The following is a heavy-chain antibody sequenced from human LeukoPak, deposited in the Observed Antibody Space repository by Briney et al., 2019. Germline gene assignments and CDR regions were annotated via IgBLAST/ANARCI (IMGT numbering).Heavy chain of an antibody. CDR2: IIPIFGTA. V-gene: IGHV1-69*13. D-gene: IGHD6-6*01. CDR3: ARGRGDSSSHYYYYMDV. CDR1: GGTFSSYA. J-gene: IGHJ6*03. Sequence: SVKVSCKASGGTFSSYAISWVRQAPGQGLEWMGGIIPIFGTANYAQKFQGRVTITADESTSTAYMELSSLRSEDTAVYYCARGRGDSSSHYYYYMDVWGKGTTVTVSS.